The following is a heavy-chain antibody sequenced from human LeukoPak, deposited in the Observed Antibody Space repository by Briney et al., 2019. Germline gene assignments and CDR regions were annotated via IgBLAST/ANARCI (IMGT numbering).Heavy chain of an antibody. V-gene: IGHV4-34*01. D-gene: IGHD3-3*01. CDR3: ARVVSSYDFWSGYRFDY. CDR2: INHSGST. J-gene: IGHJ4*02. CDR1: GGSFSGYY. Sequence: SETLSLTCAVYGGSFSGYYWSWIRQPPGKGLEWIGEINHSGSTNHNPSLKSRVTISVDTSKNQFSLKLSSVTAADTAVYYCARVVSSYDFWSGYRFDYWGQGTLVTVSS.